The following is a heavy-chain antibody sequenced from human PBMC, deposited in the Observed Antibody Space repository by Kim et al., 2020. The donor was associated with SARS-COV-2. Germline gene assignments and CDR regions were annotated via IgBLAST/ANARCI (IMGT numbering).Heavy chain of an antibody. V-gene: IGHV7-4-1*02. CDR2: INTNTGNP. CDR3: TREFDDYSVQGFDY. CDR1: GYTFTNYA. J-gene: IGHJ4*02. Sequence: ASVKVSCKASGYTFTNYAMNWVRQAPGQGLEWMGWINTNTGNPTYAQDLAERFAFSLDTSVSTAYLQISSLKPEDTAVYYCTREFDDYSVQGFDYWGQGT. D-gene: IGHD1-26*01.